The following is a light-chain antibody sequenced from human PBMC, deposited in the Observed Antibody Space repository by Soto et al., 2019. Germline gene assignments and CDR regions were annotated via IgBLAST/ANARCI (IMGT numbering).Light chain of an antibody. J-gene: IGKJ3*01. Sequence: DIQMTQSPSSLSASVGDRVTITCRASQSISSYLTWYQQKPGKAPKLLIYAASSLQSGVPSRFSGSGSGTDFTLTIRSLKPEDFTTYSSQQSYSTPFTFGPRTTVDIK. CDR2: AAS. CDR3: QQSYSTPFT. CDR1: QSISSY. V-gene: IGKV1-39*01.